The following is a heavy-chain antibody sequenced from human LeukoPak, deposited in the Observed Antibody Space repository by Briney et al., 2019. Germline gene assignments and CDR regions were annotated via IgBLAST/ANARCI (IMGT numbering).Heavy chain of an antibody. CDR2: INHSGST. D-gene: IGHD6-19*01. J-gene: IGHJ4*02. CDR3: ARHQFKQLLARGGRYFDY. Sequence: SETLSLTCPVYGGSFSGYYWSWIRQPPGKGLEWIGEINHSGSTNYNPSLKSRVTISVDTSKNQFSLKLSSVTAADTAVYYCARHQFKQLLARGGRYFDYWGQGTLVTVSS. V-gene: IGHV4-34*01. CDR1: GGSFSGYY.